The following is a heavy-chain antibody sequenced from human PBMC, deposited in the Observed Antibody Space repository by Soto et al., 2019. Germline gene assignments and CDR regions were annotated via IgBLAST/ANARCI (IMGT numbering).Heavy chain of an antibody. CDR1: GYTFTGYY. V-gene: IGHV1-2*04. D-gene: IGHD6-13*01. J-gene: IGHJ4*02. CDR2: INPNSGGT. Sequence: QVQLVQSGAEVKKPGASVKVSCKASGYTFTGYYMHWVRQAPGQGLEWMGWINPNSGGTHYAQKFQGWVTMTRETSISTAYIELSRLRSDDTAVYYCARERPYSSSWSEYYFDSWGQGTLVTVSS. CDR3: ARERPYSSSWSEYYFDS.